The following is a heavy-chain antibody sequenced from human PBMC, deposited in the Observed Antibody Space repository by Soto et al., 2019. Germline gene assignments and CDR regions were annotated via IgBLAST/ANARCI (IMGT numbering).Heavy chain of an antibody. CDR2: IYSSGST. V-gene: IGHV4-59*01. D-gene: IGHD3-16*02. CDR1: GGSISIYS. Sequence: SETLSLTCTVSGGSISIYSWSWIRQSPGKGLEWIGYIYSSGSTHYNPSLQNRVTISIDTSKNQVSLKVNSVTAADTAVYYCARAHPHSYRVYSFDYWGRGTPVTVS. J-gene: IGHJ4*02. CDR3: ARAHPHSYRVYSFDY.